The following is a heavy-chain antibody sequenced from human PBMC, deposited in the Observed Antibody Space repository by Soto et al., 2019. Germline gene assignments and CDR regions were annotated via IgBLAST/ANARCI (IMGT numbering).Heavy chain of an antibody. CDR2: XXXXXXXX. CDR3: AREGSYHDFDY. CDR1: GXTFTSYX. Sequence: ASVKVSCKASGXTFTSYXXXXXXQAPXXXXXXXXXXXXXXXXXXXXQKFQGRVTLTTDTSTSTAYLEVMTLRSDDTAVYYCAREGSYHDFDYWGLGTLVTVSS. V-gene: IGHV1-18*01. J-gene: IGHJ4*02. D-gene: IGHD3-22*01.